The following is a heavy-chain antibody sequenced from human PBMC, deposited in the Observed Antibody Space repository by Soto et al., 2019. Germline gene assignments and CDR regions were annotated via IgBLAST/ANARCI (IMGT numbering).Heavy chain of an antibody. J-gene: IGHJ6*04. CDR2: IKSKTDGGTT. D-gene: IGHD3-3*01. CDR3: TTVHKVFGGGFYPTYYYCGMDL. V-gene: IGHV3-15*07. Sequence: PGGSLRLSCAASGFTFSNAWMNWVRQAPGKGLEWVGRIKSKTDGGTTDYAAPVKGRFTISRDDSKNTLYLQMNSLKTEDTAVYYCTTVHKVFGGGFYPTYYYCGMDLWGKGPTLTVS. CDR1: GFTFSNAW.